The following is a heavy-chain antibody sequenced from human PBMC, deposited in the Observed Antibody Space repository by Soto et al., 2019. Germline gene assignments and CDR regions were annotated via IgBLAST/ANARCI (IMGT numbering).Heavy chain of an antibody. CDR2: ISGSGGST. D-gene: IGHD3-16*01. V-gene: IGHV3-23*01. CDR3: AKNMITFNSLDVFDI. J-gene: IGHJ3*02. CDR1: GCPFSSYA. Sequence: GGSLRLSCAASGCPFSSYAMSWVRQEPGKGLEWVSAISGSGGSTYYADPVKGRFTISRDNSKNTLYLQMNSLRAEDTAVFYCAKNMITFNSLDVFDIWGQGTMVPVS.